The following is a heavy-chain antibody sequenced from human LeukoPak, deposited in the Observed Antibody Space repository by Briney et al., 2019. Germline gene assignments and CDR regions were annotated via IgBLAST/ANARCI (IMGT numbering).Heavy chain of an antibody. V-gene: IGHV1-46*01. J-gene: IGHJ5*02. D-gene: IGHD2-15*01. Sequence: GASVKVSCKASGYTFTSYYMHWVRQAPGQGLEWMGIINPSGGSTSYAQKFQGRVTMTRDTSTSTVYMELSSLRSEDTAVYCCARDWAVVVVAASNWFDPWGQGTLVTVSS. CDR3: ARDWAVVVVAASNWFDP. CDR2: INPSGGST. CDR1: GYTFTSYY.